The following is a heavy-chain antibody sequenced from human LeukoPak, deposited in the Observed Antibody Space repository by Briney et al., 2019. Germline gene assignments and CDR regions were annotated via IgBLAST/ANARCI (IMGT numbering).Heavy chain of an antibody. V-gene: IGHV3-30*01. CDR1: GFTFSSYA. CDR3: ARADCTNGVCQLDY. D-gene: IGHD2-8*01. Sequence: GGSLRLSCAASGFTFSSYAMHWVRQAPGKGLEWVAVISYDGSNKYYADSVKGRFTISRDNSKNALYLQMNSLRAEDTAVYYCARADCTNGVCQLDYWGRGTLVTVSS. J-gene: IGHJ4*02. CDR2: ISYDGSNK.